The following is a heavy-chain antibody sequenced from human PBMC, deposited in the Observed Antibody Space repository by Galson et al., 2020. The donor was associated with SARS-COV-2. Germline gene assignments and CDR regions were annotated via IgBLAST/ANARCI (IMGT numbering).Heavy chain of an antibody. CDR3: ARQGVTMILLVTIPGWFFDL. D-gene: IGHD3-22*01. Sequence: SETLSLTSAVTGLSISPTNYCSWLTQPPGKRLAWISSISPSARTYSNPSLNSPVTISRDTSKNQFSLNLNSVTAADTAVYYWARQGVTMILLVTIPGWFFDLWGRGTLVTVSS. CDR1: GLSISPTNY. CDR2: ISPSART. V-gene: IGHV4-38-2*01. J-gene: IGHJ2*01.